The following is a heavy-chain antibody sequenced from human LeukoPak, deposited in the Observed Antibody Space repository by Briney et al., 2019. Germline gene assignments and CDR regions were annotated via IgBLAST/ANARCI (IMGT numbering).Heavy chain of an antibody. V-gene: IGHV4-34*01. CDR3: AGGGWSGYQPLYYYYYMDV. J-gene: IGHJ6*03. Sequence: SETLSLTCAVSGGSFSGYYWSWIRQPPGKGLEWIGEINHSGSTNYNPSLKSRVTISVDASKNQFSLKLSSVTAAGTAVYYCAGGGWSGYQPLYYYYYMDVWGKGTTVTVSS. CDR1: GGSFSGYY. CDR2: INHSGST. D-gene: IGHD3-3*01.